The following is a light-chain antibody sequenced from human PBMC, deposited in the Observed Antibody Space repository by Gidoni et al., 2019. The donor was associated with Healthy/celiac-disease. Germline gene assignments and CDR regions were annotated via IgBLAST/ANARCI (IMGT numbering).Light chain of an antibody. CDR3: SSYTSSSTPL. Sequence: QSALTQPASVYGSPGQSITISCTGTSSDVGGYNYVSWYQQHPGKAPKLMIYEVRNRPSGVSNRFSGSKSGNTASLTISGLQAEDDADYYCSSYTSSSTPLFGGGTKLTVL. V-gene: IGLV2-14*01. CDR2: EVR. J-gene: IGLJ2*01. CDR1: SSDVGGYNY.